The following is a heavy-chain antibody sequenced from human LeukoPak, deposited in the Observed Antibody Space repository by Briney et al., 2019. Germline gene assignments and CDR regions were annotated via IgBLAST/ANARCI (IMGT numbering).Heavy chain of an antibody. D-gene: IGHD3-9*01. CDR1: GGSISSYY. Sequence: PSETLSLTCTVSGGSISSYYWSWIRQPPGKGLEWIGYIYYSGSTSYNPSLKGRVTISVDTSKNQFSLKLSSVTAADTAVYYCARVYYDILTGSMNWFDPWGQGTLVTVSS. V-gene: IGHV4-59*01. CDR2: IYYSGST. J-gene: IGHJ5*02. CDR3: ARVYYDILTGSMNWFDP.